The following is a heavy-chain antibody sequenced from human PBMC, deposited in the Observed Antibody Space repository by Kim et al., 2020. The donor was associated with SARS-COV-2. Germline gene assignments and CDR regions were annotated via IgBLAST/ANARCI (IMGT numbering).Heavy chain of an antibody. CDR1: GYTFTDYY. CDR2: INPNSGVT. J-gene: IGHJ5*02. CDR3: ARDQVYPYTRSWYVL. D-gene: IGHD2-2*02. Sequence: ASVKVSCKASGYTFTDYYMHWVRQAPGQGLEWMGWINPNSGVTNYAQKFQGRVTMTRDTSIRTVYMELSRLISDDTAVYYCARDQVYPYTRSWYVLWGQGTQVTVSS. V-gene: IGHV1-2*02.